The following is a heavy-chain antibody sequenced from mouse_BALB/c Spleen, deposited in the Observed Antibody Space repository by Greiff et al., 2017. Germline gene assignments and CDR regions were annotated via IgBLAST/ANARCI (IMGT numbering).Heavy chain of an antibody. J-gene: IGHJ4*01. V-gene: IGHV1S29*02. CDR3: ARNGNYVPYAMDY. CDR2: IYPYNGGT. Sequence: VQLKESGPELVKPGASVKISCKASGYTFTDYNMHWVKQSHGKSLEWIGYIYPYNGGTGYNQKFKSKATLTVDNSSSTAYMELRSLTSEDSAVYYCARNGNYVPYAMDYWGQGTSVTVSS. CDR1: GYTFTDYN. D-gene: IGHD2-1*01.